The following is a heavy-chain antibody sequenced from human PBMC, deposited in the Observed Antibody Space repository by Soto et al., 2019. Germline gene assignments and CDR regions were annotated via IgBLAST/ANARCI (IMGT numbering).Heavy chain of an antibody. CDR3: TTVLGHYYDSSGHPTPGMNDY. Sequence: GGSLRLSCAASGFTFSNAWMNWVRQAPGKGLEWVGRIKSKTDGGTTDYAAPVKGRFNISRDDSKNRLYLQMSSLKTEDTAVYYCTTVLGHYYDSSGHPTPGMNDYWGQGTLVTVSS. J-gene: IGHJ4*02. V-gene: IGHV3-15*07. D-gene: IGHD3-22*01. CDR1: GFTFSNAW. CDR2: IKSKTDGGTT.